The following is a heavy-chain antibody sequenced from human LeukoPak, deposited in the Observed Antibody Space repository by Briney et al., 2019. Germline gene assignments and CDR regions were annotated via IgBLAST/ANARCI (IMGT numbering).Heavy chain of an antibody. V-gene: IGHV1-69*13. CDR1: GGTFSSYA. CDR3: ARDPGGYCSSTSCPLYY. D-gene: IGHD2-2*01. CDR2: IIPIFGTA. Sequence: SVKVSCKASGGTFSSYAISWVRQAPGQGLEWMGGIIPIFGTANYAQKFQGRVTITADESTSTAYMELSSLRSEDTAVYYCARDPGGYCSSTSCPLYYWGQGTLVTASS. J-gene: IGHJ4*02.